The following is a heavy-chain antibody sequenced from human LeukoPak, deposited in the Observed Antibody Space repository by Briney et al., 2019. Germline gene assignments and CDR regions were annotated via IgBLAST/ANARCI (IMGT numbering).Heavy chain of an antibody. CDR2: IKQDGSEK. D-gene: IGHD6-6*01. CDR3: ARCLYSSSGNFDY. J-gene: IGHJ4*02. V-gene: IGHV3-7*01. CDR1: GFTFSSYW. Sequence: GGSLRLSCAASGFTFSSYWMSWVRQAQGKGLEWVANIKQDGSEKYYVDSVKGRFTISRDNAKNSLYLQMNSLRAEDTAVYYCARCLYSSSGNFDYWGQGTLVTVSS.